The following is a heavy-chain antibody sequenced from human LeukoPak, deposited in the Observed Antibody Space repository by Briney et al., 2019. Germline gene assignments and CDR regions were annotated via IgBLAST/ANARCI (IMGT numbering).Heavy chain of an antibody. D-gene: IGHD3-22*01. CDR1: GGSVSSSSYY. V-gene: IGHV4-39*07. Sequence: SETLSLTCSVSGGSVSSSSYYWGWIRQPPGKGLEWIGRIYHNGSTYYHPSLKIQLPMSVDTANNLFSLKLRSVTAADKAVYYCAREILYDSSAYNVWGQGTLVTVSS. CDR3: AREILYDSSAYNV. J-gene: IGHJ4*02. CDR2: IYHNGST.